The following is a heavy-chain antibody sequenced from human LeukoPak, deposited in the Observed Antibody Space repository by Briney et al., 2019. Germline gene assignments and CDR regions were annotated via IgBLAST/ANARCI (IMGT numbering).Heavy chain of an antibody. D-gene: IGHD4-11*01. J-gene: IGHJ4*02. CDR1: GFTFSSYG. V-gene: IGHV3-21*01. CDR2: ISGSSSHI. Sequence: GGSLRLSCAASGFTFSSYGMSWVRQAPGKGLEWVSSISGSSSHIYYADTVKGRFTISRDNAKNSLYLQMNSLRAEDTAVYYCARHAAYSNGTIQRVTRQAPDYWGQGTPVTVSS. CDR3: ARHAAYSNGTIQRVTRQAPDY.